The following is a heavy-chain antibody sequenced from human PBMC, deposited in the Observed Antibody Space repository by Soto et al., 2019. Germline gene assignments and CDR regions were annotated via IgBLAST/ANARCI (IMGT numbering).Heavy chain of an antibody. V-gene: IGHV1-69*13. Sequence: AASVKVSCKASGGTFSSYTINWVRQAPGQGLEWMGGITPFFGTSDYAQNFQGRVTITADDSTSTAYMELSSLRSDDTAVYYCARVGYSTNYGMAIWGQGTTVTVSS. CDR1: GGTFSSYT. D-gene: IGHD6-13*01. CDR3: ARVGYSTNYGMAI. J-gene: IGHJ6*02. CDR2: ITPFFGTS.